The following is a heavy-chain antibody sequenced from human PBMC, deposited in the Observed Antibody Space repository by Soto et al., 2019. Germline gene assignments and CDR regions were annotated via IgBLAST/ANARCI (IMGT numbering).Heavy chain of an antibody. CDR2: IIPIFGTA. CDR3: ARELQYWFDP. J-gene: IGHJ5*02. CDR1: GGTFSSYA. Sequence: SVKVACKAAGGTFSSYAISWVRQAPGQGLEWMGGIIPIFGTANYAQKFQGRVTITADESTSTAYMELSSLRSEDTAVYYCARELQYWFDPWGQGTLVTVSS. D-gene: IGHD4-4*01. V-gene: IGHV1-69*13.